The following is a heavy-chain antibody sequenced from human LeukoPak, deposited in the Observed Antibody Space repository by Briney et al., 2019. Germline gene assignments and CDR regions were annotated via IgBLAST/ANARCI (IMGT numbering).Heavy chain of an antibody. J-gene: IGHJ4*02. V-gene: IGHV3-23*01. CDR1: GLTFRVYA. D-gene: IGHD3-3*01. Sequence: PGGSLRLSCAASGLTFRVYAMSSVCQAPGKGLEWVSGISGSSSHTLDRDSVRGRFIISRDNTRNTLYLHMNSLRAEDTALYYSPKEGDPSNAAPEWGFDSWGQGTLVTVSS. CDR2: ISGSSSHT. CDR3: PKEGDPSNAAPEWGFDS.